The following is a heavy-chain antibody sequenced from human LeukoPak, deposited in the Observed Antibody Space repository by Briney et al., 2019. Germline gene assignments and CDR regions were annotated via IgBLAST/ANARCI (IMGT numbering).Heavy chain of an antibody. D-gene: IGHD2-15*01. Sequence: SVKVSCKASGGTFSSYAISWVRQAPGQGLEWMGGIIPIVGTANYAQKFQGRVTITADESTSTAYMELSSLRSEDTAVYYCARESCSGGSCYSKEARHFDYWGQGTLVTVSS. CDR1: GGTFSSYA. V-gene: IGHV1-69*13. J-gene: IGHJ4*02. CDR2: IIPIVGTA. CDR3: ARESCSGGSCYSKEARHFDY.